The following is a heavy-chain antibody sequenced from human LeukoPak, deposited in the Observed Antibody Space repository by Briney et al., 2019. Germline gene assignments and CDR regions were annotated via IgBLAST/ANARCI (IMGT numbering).Heavy chain of an antibody. D-gene: IGHD6-6*01. CDR3: ARLATNVAPRRRYFDF. V-gene: IGHV1-18*01. CDR1: GYAFDIYG. Sequence: ASVKVSCKASGYAFDIYGITWVRQVPGQGLEWMGWTSAYNGDPIYAQNFQGRVTMTTDTSTQTAFLELRNLRSDDTAIYYCARLATNVAPRRRYFDFWGQGTLVIVSS. J-gene: IGHJ4*02. CDR2: TSAYNGDP.